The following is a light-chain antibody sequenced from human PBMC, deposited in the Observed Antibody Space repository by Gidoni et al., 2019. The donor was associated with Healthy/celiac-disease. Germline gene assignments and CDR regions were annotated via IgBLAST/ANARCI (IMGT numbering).Light chain of an antibody. Sequence: QSVLPQPPSVSAAPGQKVTISCSGSSSNIGNNYVSWYQPLPGTAPKLLIYENNKRPSGIPDRFSGSKSGTSATLGITGLQTGDEADYYCGTWDSSLSAYVFGTGTKVTVL. CDR3: GTWDSSLSAYV. CDR2: ENN. CDR1: SSNIGNNY. V-gene: IGLV1-51*02. J-gene: IGLJ1*01.